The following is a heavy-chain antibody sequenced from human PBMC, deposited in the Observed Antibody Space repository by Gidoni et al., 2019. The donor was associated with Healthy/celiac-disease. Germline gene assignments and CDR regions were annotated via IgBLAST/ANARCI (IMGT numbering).Heavy chain of an antibody. V-gene: IGHV1-69*06. CDR2: IIPIYGTA. CDR1: GGPFSSYA. J-gene: IGHJ5*02. CDR3: AREHCSSTSCYTGWFDH. Sequence: QVQLLQSGAEVKKPGSSVKVSCKASGGPFSSYAISWVPQAPGQGLAWMGGIIPIYGTANYAQKFQGRVTVTADKSTSTAYRELSRLRYEDTAVYYCAREHCSSTSCYTGWFDHWGQGTLVTVSS. D-gene: IGHD2-2*02.